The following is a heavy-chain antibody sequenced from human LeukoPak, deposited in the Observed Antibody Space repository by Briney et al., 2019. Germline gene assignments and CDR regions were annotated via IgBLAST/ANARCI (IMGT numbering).Heavy chain of an antibody. CDR2: IYHSGST. D-gene: IGHD3-22*01. J-gene: IGHJ4*02. Sequence: SQTLSLTCAVSGGSISSDGYSWSWIRQPPGKGLEWIGYIYHSGSTYYNPSLKSRVTISVDRSKNQFSLKLSSVTAADTAVYYCARDRGYYDSSGYEYYFDYWGQGTLVTVSS. V-gene: IGHV4-30-2*01. CDR1: GGSISSDGYS. CDR3: ARDRGYYDSSGYEYYFDY.